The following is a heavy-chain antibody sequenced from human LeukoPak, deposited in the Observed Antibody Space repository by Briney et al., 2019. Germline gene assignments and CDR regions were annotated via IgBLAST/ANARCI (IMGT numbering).Heavy chain of an antibody. CDR1: GDSISTSSYY. J-gene: IGHJ4*02. D-gene: IGHD4-17*01. CDR3: ARDRSSPYYGDYLPFYFDY. Sequence: PSETLSLTCSVSGDSISTSSYYWGWIRQPPGKGLEWIGTIYYSGSTNYNPSLKSRVTISVDTSKNQFSLKLSSVTAADTAVYYCARDRSSPYYGDYLPFYFDYWGQGTLVTVSS. V-gene: IGHV4-39*07. CDR2: IYYSGST.